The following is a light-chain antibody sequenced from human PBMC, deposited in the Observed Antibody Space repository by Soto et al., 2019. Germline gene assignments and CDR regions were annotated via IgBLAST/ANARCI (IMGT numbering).Light chain of an antibody. CDR2: TAS. J-gene: IGKJ4*01. Sequence: DIQLTQSPSFLSASVGDRVTITCRASQDISDYLAWYQQKPGKAPKLLIYTASFLQSGVPSRFSGSASGTQFTLTISTLQPEDFATYYCQQFNIYPLTFGGGTKVEIK. V-gene: IGKV1-9*01. CDR1: QDISDY. CDR3: QQFNIYPLT.